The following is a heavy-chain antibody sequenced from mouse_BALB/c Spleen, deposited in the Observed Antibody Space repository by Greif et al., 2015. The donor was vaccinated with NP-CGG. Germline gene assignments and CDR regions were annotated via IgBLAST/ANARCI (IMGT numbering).Heavy chain of an antibody. V-gene: IGHV1-84*02. D-gene: IGHD4-1*01. Sequence: VQLQQSGPELVKPGAPVKISCKASGYTFTDYYINWVKQKPGQGLEWIGWIYPGSGNTKYNEKFKGKATLTVDTSSSTAYMQFSSLTSEDTAVYFCARRTGTEAMDYWGQGTSVTVSS. CDR1: GYTFTDYY. CDR3: ARRTGTEAMDY. CDR2: IYPGSGNT. J-gene: IGHJ4*01.